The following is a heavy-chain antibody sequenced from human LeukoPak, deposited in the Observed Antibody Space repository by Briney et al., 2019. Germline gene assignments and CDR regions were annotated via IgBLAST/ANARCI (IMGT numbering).Heavy chain of an antibody. CDR2: INHSGST. CDR1: GGSFSGYY. V-gene: IGHV4-34*01. J-gene: IGHJ4*02. Sequence: KSSETLSLTCAVYGGSFSGYYWSWIRQPPGKGLEWIGEINHSGSTNYNPSLKSRVTISVDTSKNQFSLKLSSVTAADTAVYYCARLADSSSWYSGYYFDYWGQGTLVTVSS. CDR3: ARLADSSSWYSGYYFDY. D-gene: IGHD6-13*01.